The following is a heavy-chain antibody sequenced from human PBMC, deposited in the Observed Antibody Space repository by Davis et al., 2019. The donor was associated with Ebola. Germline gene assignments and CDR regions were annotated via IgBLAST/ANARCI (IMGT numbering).Heavy chain of an antibody. J-gene: IGHJ6*02. CDR3: ARHGTATVTAQYYYYYGMDV. D-gene: IGHD4-11*01. CDR1: GYTFTSYW. Sequence: PGGSLRLSFQGSGYTFTSYWISWVRQLPGKGLEWIGRIDPSDSYTNYSPSFQGHVTIPADKSISTAYLQWSSLKASDTAMYYCARHGTATVTAQYYYYYGMDVWGQGTTVTVSS. CDR2: IDPSDSYT. V-gene: IGHV5-10-1*01.